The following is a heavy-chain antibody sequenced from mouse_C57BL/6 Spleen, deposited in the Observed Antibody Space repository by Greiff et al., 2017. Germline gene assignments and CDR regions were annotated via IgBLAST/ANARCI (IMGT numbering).Heavy chain of an antibody. CDR3: AREGYYGKGAMDY. V-gene: IGHV3-6*01. Sequence: EVQLQQSGPGLVKPSQSLSLTCSVTGYSITSGYYWNWIRQFPGNKLEWMGYISYDGSNNYNPSLKNRIPITRDTSKNQFFLKLNSVTTEDTATYYCAREGYYGKGAMDYWGQGTSVTVSS. CDR2: ISYDGSN. J-gene: IGHJ4*01. D-gene: IGHD1-1*01. CDR1: GYSITSGYY.